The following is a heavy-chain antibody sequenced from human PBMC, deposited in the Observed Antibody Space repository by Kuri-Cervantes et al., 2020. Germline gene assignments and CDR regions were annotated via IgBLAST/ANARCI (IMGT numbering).Heavy chain of an antibody. D-gene: IGHD2-21*02. J-gene: IGHJ5*02. CDR1: GGSFSGYY. V-gene: IGHV4-34*01. Sequence: SQTLSLTCAVYGGSFSGYYWSWIRQPPGKGLEWIGEINHSGSTNYNPSLKSRVTISVDTSKNQFSLKLSSVTAADTAVYYCAIQYSAISGWFDPWGQGTLVTVSS. CDR3: AIQYSAISGWFDP. CDR2: INHSGST.